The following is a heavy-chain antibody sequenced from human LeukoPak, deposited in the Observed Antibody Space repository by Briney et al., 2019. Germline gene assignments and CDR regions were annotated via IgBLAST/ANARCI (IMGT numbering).Heavy chain of an antibody. CDR3: ARVGYCSRGVCYNYDY. Sequence: ASVKVSCKASGYTFTGNYMHWVRQAPGQGFEWMGWINPNTGGTNYAQKFKGRVLMTRDTSISTAYLELSSLKSDDTAVYYCARVGYCSRGVCYNYDYWGQGTQVTVSS. V-gene: IGHV1-2*02. CDR2: INPNTGGT. CDR1: GYTFTGNY. D-gene: IGHD2-8*01. J-gene: IGHJ4*02.